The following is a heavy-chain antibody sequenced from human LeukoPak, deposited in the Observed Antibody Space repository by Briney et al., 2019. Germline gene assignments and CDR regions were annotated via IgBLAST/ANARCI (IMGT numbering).Heavy chain of an antibody. CDR3: ARDRVATPDPPYYFDY. J-gene: IGHJ4*02. D-gene: IGHD5-12*01. CDR1: GFTFSSYS. Sequence: GGSLRLSCAASGFTFSSYSMNWVRQAPGKGLEWVSSISSSSSYIYYADSVKGRFTISRDNAKNSLYLQMNSLRAEDTAVYYCARDRVATPDPPYYFDYWGQGTLVTVSS. V-gene: IGHV3-21*01. CDR2: ISSSSSYI.